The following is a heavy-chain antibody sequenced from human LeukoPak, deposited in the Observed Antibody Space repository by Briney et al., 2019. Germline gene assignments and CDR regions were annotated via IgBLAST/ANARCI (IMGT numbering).Heavy chain of an antibody. J-gene: IGHJ6*03. CDR1: GGSVSSSDYY. D-gene: IGHD3-10*01. CDR2: IYYSGST. V-gene: IGHV4-39*01. Sequence: PSETLSLTCTVSGGSVSSSDYYWGWIRQPPGKGLEWIGSIYYSGSTYYKPSLKSRVTISLDTPKKQFSLKLSSVTAADTALYYCARGRNIMVRGAIGGETKYYYSYYMDVWGKGTTVTVSS. CDR3: ARGRNIMVRGAIGGETKYYYSYYMDV.